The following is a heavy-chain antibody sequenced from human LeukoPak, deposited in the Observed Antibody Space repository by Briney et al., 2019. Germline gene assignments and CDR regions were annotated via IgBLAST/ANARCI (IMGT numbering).Heavy chain of an antibody. CDR1: GFTFSSYG. V-gene: IGHV3-33*01. D-gene: IGHD5-12*01. J-gene: IGHJ4*02. Sequence: PGRSLRLSCAASGFTFSSYGMHWVRQAPGKGLEWVAVIWYDGGNKYYADSVKGRFTISRDNSKNTLYLQMNSLRAEDTAVYYCARGLGYSGPGGYWGQGTLVTVSS. CDR2: IWYDGGNK. CDR3: ARGLGYSGPGGY.